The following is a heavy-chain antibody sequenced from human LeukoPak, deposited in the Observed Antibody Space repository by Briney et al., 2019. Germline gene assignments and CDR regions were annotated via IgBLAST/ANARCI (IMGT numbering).Heavy chain of an antibody. CDR3: AKGELGYSGYLFDY. Sequence: GGSLRLSCAASGSTFSNYAMSWVRQAPGKGLEWVSAISDSGGSTYYADSVKGRFTISRDNSKNTLYLQMNSLRAEDTAVYYCAKGELGYSGYLFDYWGQGTLVTVSS. CDR1: GSTFSNYA. CDR2: ISDSGGST. D-gene: IGHD5-12*01. V-gene: IGHV3-23*01. J-gene: IGHJ4*02.